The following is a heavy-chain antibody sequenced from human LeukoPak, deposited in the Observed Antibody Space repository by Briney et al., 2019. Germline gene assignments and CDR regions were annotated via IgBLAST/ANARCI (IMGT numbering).Heavy chain of an antibody. D-gene: IGHD4-11*01. V-gene: IGHV3-21*01. CDR1: GFTFRNYA. J-gene: IGHJ3*02. Sequence: PGRSLRLSCVASGFTFRNYAMHWVRQAPGKGLEWVSSISSSSSYIFYADSLKGRFTISRDNAKNSLYLQMNSLRAEDTAVYYCARGLPYNDAFDIWGQGTMVIVSS. CDR2: ISSSSSYI. CDR3: ARGLPYNDAFDI.